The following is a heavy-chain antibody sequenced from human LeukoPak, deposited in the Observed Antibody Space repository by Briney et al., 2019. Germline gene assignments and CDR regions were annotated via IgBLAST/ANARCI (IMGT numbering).Heavy chain of an antibody. Sequence: SVKVSCKASGGTLSSYAISWVRQAPGQGLEWMGGIIPIFGTANCAQKFQGRVTITADESTSTAYMELSSLRSEDTAVYYCARIGAAAGPEYFQHWGQGTLVTVSS. V-gene: IGHV1-69*13. CDR3: ARIGAAAGPEYFQH. J-gene: IGHJ1*01. D-gene: IGHD6-13*01. CDR2: IIPIFGTA. CDR1: GGTLSSYA.